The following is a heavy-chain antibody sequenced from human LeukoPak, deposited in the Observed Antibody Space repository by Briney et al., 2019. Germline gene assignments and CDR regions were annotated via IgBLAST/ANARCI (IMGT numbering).Heavy chain of an antibody. CDR1: GRSFSGYY. V-gene: IGHV4-34*01. CDR2: INHSGST. D-gene: IGHD2/OR15-2a*01. J-gene: IGHJ4*02. Sequence: SETLSLTCAVYGRSFSGYYWSWIRQPPGKGLEWIGEINHSGSTNYNPSLKSRVTISVDTSENQFSLKLSSVTAADTAVYYCARSAEYVSAIDYWGQGTLVTVSS. CDR3: ARSAEYVSAIDY.